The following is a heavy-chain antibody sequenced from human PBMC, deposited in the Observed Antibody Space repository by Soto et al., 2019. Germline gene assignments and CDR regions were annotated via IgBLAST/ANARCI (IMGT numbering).Heavy chain of an antibody. CDR2: ISGIGGST. J-gene: IGHJ4*02. Sequence: GGSLRLSCVVSGFTFSSYAMSWVRQAPGKGLEWVSAISGIGGSTYYPDSVKGRFTISRDNSKNTLYLQMNSLRAEDTAVYYCAKSGSSWYPYYFDYWGQGTLVTVSS. CDR3: AKSGSSWYPYYFDY. CDR1: GFTFSSYA. V-gene: IGHV3-23*01. D-gene: IGHD6-13*01.